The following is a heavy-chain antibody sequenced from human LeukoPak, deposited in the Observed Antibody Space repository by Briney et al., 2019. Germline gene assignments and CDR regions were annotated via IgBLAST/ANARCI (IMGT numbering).Heavy chain of an antibody. J-gene: IGHJ4*02. CDR3: ARLHVDTAMVTGFFDY. V-gene: IGHV1-69*01. CDR2: IIPLFGTA. D-gene: IGHD5-18*01. Sequence: SVKVSCKASGGTFSRYAINWVRQAPGQGLEWMGGIIPLFGTANYAQKFQGRVTITADESTSTAYMELSSLRSEDTAMYYCARLHVDTAMVTGFFDYWGQGTLVTVSS. CDR1: GGTFSRYA.